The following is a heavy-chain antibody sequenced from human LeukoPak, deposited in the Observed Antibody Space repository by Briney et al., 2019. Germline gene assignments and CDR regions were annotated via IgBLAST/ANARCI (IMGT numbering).Heavy chain of an antibody. CDR3: ARVSEVELGIDY. Sequence: AAVKVSCKASGYTFTSYVFSWVGRAPGQGREWMGWISAYNGNTNYAQKLQGRVTMPTDTSTSTAYMELRSLRSDDTAVYYCARVSEVELGIDYWGQGTLVTVSS. CDR1: GYTFTSYV. D-gene: IGHD1-26*01. CDR2: ISAYNGNT. V-gene: IGHV1-18*01. J-gene: IGHJ4*02.